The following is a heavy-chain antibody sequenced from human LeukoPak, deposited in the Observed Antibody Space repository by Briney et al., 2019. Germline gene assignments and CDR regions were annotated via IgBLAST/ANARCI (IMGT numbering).Heavy chain of an antibody. CDR2: IYYSGST. V-gene: IGHV4-39*01. CDR1: GGSISSSSYY. CDR3: ARRGGSAWDTFDY. D-gene: IGHD6-19*01. J-gene: IGHJ4*02. Sequence: KPSETLSLTCTVSGGSISSSSYYWGWIRQPPGKGLEWIGSIYYSGSTYYNPSLKSRVTISVDTSKNQFSLKLSSVTAADTAVYYWARRGGSAWDTFDYWAQATLVTVSS.